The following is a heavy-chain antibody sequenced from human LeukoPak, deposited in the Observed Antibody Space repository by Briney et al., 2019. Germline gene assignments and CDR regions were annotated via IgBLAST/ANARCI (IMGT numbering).Heavy chain of an antibody. CDR1: GFRFSNFA. D-gene: IGHD5-12*01. Sequence: QPRGSLRLSCAASGFRFSNFAMSWVRQAPGKGLEWVSLIIGSSGDTLYADSVKGRFTISRDISKNRLYLQMNSLRAEDTALYYCAKGAYDYIEMGYFDDWGQGTLVTVSS. CDR2: IIGSSGDT. V-gene: IGHV3-23*01. CDR3: AKGAYDYIEMGYFDD. J-gene: IGHJ4*02.